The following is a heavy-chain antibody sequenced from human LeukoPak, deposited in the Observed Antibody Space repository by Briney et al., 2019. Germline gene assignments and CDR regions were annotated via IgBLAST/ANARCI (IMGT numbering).Heavy chain of an antibody. V-gene: IGHV4-30-4*01. J-gene: IGHJ3*02. Sequence: PSETLSLTCTVSGGSISSGDYYWSWIRQPPGKGLEWIGYIYYSGSTYYNLSLKSRVTISVDTSKNQFSLKLSSVTAADTAVYYCARAPVTLPPLAFDIWGQGTMVTVSS. CDR3: ARAPVTLPPLAFDI. CDR2: IYYSGST. D-gene: IGHD2-21*02. CDR1: GGSISSGDYY.